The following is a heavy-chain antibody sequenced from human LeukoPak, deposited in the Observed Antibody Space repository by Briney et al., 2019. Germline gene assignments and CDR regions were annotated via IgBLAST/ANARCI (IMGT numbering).Heavy chain of an antibody. J-gene: IGHJ4*02. CDR3: ARDQGWYSSSHLDY. CDR2: ISAYNGNT. V-gene: IGHV1-18*01. Sequence: GASVKVSCKASGGTFSSYAISWVRQAPGQGLEWMGWISAYNGNTNYAQKLQGRVTMTTDTSTSTAYMELRSLRSDDTAVYYCARDQGWYSSSHLDYWGQGTLVTVSS. D-gene: IGHD6-13*01. CDR1: GGTFSSYA.